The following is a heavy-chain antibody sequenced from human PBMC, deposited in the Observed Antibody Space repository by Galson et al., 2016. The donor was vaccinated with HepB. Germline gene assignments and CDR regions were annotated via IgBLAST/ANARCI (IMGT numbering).Heavy chain of an antibody. CDR3: AREYAPAAGGGFDY. CDR1: GFTFKNYG. D-gene: IGHD6-13*01. Sequence: SLRLSCAASGFTFKNYGMTWVRQAPGKGLEWVSYIGGTTTTIFYADSVKGRFTISRDNAKDSLYLQMNDLRVEDSAMYYCAREYAPAAGGGFDYWGQGTLVTVS. J-gene: IGHJ4*02. CDR2: IGGTTTTI. V-gene: IGHV3-48*04.